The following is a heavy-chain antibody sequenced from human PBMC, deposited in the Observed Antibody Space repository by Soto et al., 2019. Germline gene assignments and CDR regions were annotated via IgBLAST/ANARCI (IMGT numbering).Heavy chain of an antibody. V-gene: IGHV5-51*01. CDR1: GYSFTSYW. CDR2: IYPGDSDT. Sequence: GESLKISCKCSGYSFTSYWIGWVRQMPGKGLEWMGIIYPGDSDTRYSPSFQGQVTISADKSISTAYLQWSSLKASDTAMYYCARYQLPHYYYYGMDVWGQGTTVTVSS. CDR3: ARYQLPHYYYYGMDV. D-gene: IGHD2-2*01. J-gene: IGHJ6*02.